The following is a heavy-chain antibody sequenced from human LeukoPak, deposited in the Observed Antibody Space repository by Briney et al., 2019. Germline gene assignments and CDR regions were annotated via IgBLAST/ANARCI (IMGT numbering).Heavy chain of an antibody. V-gene: IGHV3-30*02. J-gene: IGHJ4*02. CDR2: IRYDGSNE. CDR1: GFTFSSYG. D-gene: IGHD6-19*01. Sequence: PGGSLRLSCAASGFTFSSYGMHWVRQAPGKGLEWVSFIRYDGSNEYYADSVRGRFTISRDNAKNSLFLQMNSLRVEDTAVYYCARDRFTSGWYNGYWGQGTLVTVSS. CDR3: ARDRFTSGWYNGY.